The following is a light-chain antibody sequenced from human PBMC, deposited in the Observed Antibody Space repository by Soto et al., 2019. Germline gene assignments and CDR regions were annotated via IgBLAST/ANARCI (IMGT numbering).Light chain of an antibody. V-gene: IGKV3-20*01. CDR1: QSVSSSY. CDR2: RTS. Sequence: EIVLTQSPGTLSLSPGERATLSCRASQSVSSSYLAWYQQKPGQAPRLLIYRTSNRATGIPDRFSGSGSGTDFTLTISRLEPEDFAVYRCQQYDSSPRTFGQGTKVEIK. CDR3: QQYDSSPRT. J-gene: IGKJ1*01.